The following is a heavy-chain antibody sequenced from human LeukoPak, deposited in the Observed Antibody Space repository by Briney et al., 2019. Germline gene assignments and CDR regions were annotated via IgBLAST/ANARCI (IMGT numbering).Heavy chain of an antibody. J-gene: IGHJ4*02. Sequence: SETLSLTGTVSGGSISSYYWSWIRQPPGKGLEWIGYIYYSGSTNYNPSLKSRVTISVDTFKNQFSLKLSSVTAADTAVYYCARLVGYCSGGSCSKTRPFDYWGQGTLVTVSS. V-gene: IGHV4-59*08. CDR3: ARLVGYCSGGSCSKTRPFDY. D-gene: IGHD2-15*01. CDR2: IYYSGST. CDR1: GGSISSYY.